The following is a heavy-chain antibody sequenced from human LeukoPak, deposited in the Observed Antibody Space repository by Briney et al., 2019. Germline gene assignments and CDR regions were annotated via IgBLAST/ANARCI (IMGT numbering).Heavy chain of an antibody. V-gene: IGHV1-69*05. J-gene: IGHJ4*02. Sequence: SVKVSCRASGGTFSSYAISWVRQAPGQGLEWMGRIIPIFGTANYAQKFQGRVTITTDESTSTAYMELSSLRSEDTAVYYCARGTTVTTFLDYWGQGTLVTVSS. CDR3: ARGTTVTTFLDY. CDR1: GGTFSSYA. CDR2: IIPIFGTA. D-gene: IGHD4-17*01.